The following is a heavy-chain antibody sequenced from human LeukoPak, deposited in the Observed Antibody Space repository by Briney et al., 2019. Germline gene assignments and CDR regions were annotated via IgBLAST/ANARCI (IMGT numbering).Heavy chain of an antibody. CDR3: ARQSLDYYETLDAFDI. CDR1: EYTFTGYY. D-gene: IGHD3-22*01. J-gene: IGHJ3*02. V-gene: IGHV1-2*02. Sequence: ASVKVSCKASEYTFTGYYIHWMRQAPGQGLEWMGWINCKSGATSYAQKFRGRVTMTKDRPIRTAYMELSRLKSDDTAVYYCARQSLDYYETLDAFDIWGQGTVVTVSS. CDR2: INCKSGAT.